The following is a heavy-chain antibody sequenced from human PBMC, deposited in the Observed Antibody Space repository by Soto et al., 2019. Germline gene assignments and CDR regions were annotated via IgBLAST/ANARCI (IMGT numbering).Heavy chain of an antibody. V-gene: IGHV4-39*01. CDR2: IYYSGST. CDR3: ARRSGGYCSGGSCYHDYYYMDV. D-gene: IGHD2-15*01. CDR1: GGSISSSSYY. J-gene: IGHJ6*03. Sequence: SETLSLTCTVSGGSISSSSYYWGWIRQPPGKGLEWIGSIYYSGSTYYNPSLKSRVTISVDTSKNQFSLKLSSVTAADTAVYYCARRSGGYCSGGSCYHDYYYMDVWGKGTTVTVSS.